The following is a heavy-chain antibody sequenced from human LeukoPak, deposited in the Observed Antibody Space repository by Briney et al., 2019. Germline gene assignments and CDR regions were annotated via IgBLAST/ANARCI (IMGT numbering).Heavy chain of an antibody. Sequence: GGSLRLSCAASGFTFSSYEMNWVRQAPGKGLEWVSYISSSGSTIYYADSVKGRFTISRDNAKNSLYLQMNSLRAEDTAVYYGARVDYSNYVQWFDPWGQGTLVTVSS. CDR2: ISSSGSTI. V-gene: IGHV3-48*03. J-gene: IGHJ5*02. CDR1: GFTFSSYE. CDR3: ARVDYSNYVQWFDP. D-gene: IGHD4-11*01.